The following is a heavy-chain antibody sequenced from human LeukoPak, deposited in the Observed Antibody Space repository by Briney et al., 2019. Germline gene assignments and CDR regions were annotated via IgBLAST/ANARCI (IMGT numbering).Heavy chain of an antibody. D-gene: IGHD6-19*01. CDR2: IDPSDSYT. J-gene: IGHJ4*02. CDR3: ARHAHSSGWYGRRYYFVY. Sequence: GESLKISCKGSGYSFTSYWISWVRQMPGKGLEWMGRIDPSDSYTNYSPSLQGHVTISADKSISTAYLQWSSLKASDTAMYYCARHAHSSGWYGRRYYFVYWGQGTLVTVSS. V-gene: IGHV5-10-1*01. CDR1: GYSFTSYW.